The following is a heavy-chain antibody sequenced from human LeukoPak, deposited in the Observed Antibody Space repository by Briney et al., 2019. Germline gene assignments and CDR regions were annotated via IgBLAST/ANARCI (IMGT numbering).Heavy chain of an antibody. Sequence: GGSLRLSCAASGFTFSSYGMHWVRQAPGKGLEWVAVMWYDGSNEYYADSVRGRSTISRDNSKNTLYLQMNSLRAEDTAVYYCARAGDDVLTAFYEYWGQGTPVTVSS. J-gene: IGHJ4*02. CDR3: ARAGDDVLTAFYEY. CDR2: MWYDGSNE. V-gene: IGHV3-33*01. D-gene: IGHD3-9*01. CDR1: GFTFSSYG.